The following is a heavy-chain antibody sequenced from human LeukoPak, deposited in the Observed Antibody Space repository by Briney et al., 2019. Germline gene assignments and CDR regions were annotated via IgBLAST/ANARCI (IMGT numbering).Heavy chain of an antibody. CDR3: AREGKYYYDSSGYYYVGSFHY. J-gene: IGHJ4*02. D-gene: IGHD3-22*01. CDR2: INPNSGGT. Sequence: ASVKVSCKASGYTFTGYYMHWVRQAPGQGLEWMGWINPNSGGTNYAQKFQGRVTMTRDTSISTAYMELSRLRSDDTAVYYCAREGKYYYDSSGYYYVGSFHYWGQGTLVTVSS. CDR1: GYTFTGYY. V-gene: IGHV1-2*02.